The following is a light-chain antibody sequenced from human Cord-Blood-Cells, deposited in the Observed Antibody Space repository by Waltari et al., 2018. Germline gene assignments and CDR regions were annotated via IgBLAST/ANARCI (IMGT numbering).Light chain of an antibody. Sequence: QSALTQPRSVPGSPGQPVTISCTGTSSDAGGYNYVSWYQQHPAKAPKLMIYGVSKRPSGVPDRFSGSKSGNTASLTISGLQAEDEADYYCCSYAGSYTWVFGGGTKLTVL. J-gene: IGLJ3*02. CDR1: SSDAGGYNY. V-gene: IGLV2-11*01. CDR2: GVS. CDR3: CSYAGSYTWV.